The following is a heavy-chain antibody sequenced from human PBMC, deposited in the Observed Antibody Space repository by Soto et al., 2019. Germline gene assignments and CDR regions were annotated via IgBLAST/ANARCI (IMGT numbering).Heavy chain of an antibody. Sequence: SETLSLTCTVSGGSVSSGSYYWSWIRQPPGKGLEWIGYIYYSGSTNYNPSLKSRVSISVDTSKNQFSLKLSSVTAADTAVYYCARGDYGGNYDYWGQGTLVTVSS. CDR3: ARGDYGGNYDY. CDR2: IYYSGST. V-gene: IGHV4-61*01. J-gene: IGHJ4*02. D-gene: IGHD4-17*01. CDR1: GGSVSSGSYY.